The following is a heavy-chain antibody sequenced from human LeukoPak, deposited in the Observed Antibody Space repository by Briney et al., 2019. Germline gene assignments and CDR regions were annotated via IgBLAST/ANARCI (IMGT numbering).Heavy chain of an antibody. D-gene: IGHD2-15*01. CDR3: ARGCSGGSCYSGPEYFQH. CDR1: GFTFGDYA. J-gene: IGHJ1*01. V-gene: IGHV3-66*01. Sequence: GGSLRLSCTASGFTFGDYAMSWVRQAPGKGLEWVSVIYSGGSTYYADSVKGRFTISRDNSKNSLYLQMNSLRAEDTAVYYCARGCSGGSCYSGPEYFQHWGQGTLVTVSS. CDR2: IYSGGST.